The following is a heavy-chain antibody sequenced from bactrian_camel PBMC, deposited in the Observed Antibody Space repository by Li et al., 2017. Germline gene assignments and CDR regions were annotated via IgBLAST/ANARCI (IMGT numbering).Heavy chain of an antibody. Sequence: HVQLVESGGGSVQAGGSLRLSCAASGYTVSSTRMGWFRQAPGEEREGVACIGRDGITMYSDSVKGRFTISKDNAMNTLYLQMDSLKPEDTARYYCAAALSDTWQKCFGYWGQGTQVTVS. CDR3: AAALSDTWQKCFGY. D-gene: IGHD7*01. CDR1: GYTVSSTR. J-gene: IGHJ6*01. V-gene: IGHV3S53*01. CDR2: IGRDGIT.